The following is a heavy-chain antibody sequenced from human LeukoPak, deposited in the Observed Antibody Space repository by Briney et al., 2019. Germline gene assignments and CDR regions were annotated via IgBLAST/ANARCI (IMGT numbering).Heavy chain of an antibody. CDR2: IYYSGST. Sequence: PSETLSLTCTVSGGSISSSSYYWGWIRQPPGKGLEWIGSIYYSGSTYYNPSLKSRVTISVDTSKNQFSPKLNSVTAADTAVYYCAYHGGPFDYWGQGTLVTVSS. J-gene: IGHJ4*02. CDR3: AYHGGPFDY. D-gene: IGHD3-10*01. CDR1: GGSISSSSYY. V-gene: IGHV4-39*01.